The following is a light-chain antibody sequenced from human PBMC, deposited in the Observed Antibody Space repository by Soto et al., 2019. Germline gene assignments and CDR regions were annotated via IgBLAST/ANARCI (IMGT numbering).Light chain of an antibody. CDR2: DVS. J-gene: IGLJ3*02. V-gene: IGLV2-11*01. CDR1: SSDVGAYNY. CDR3: CSYAGSYTLV. Sequence: QSALTQPRSVSGSPGQSVTISCTGTSSDVGAYNYVSWYQQHPGKAPKLMIYDVSKRPSGVPDRFSGSKSGNTASLTISGLQAEDEADYYCCSYAGSYTLVFGGGTKHTVL.